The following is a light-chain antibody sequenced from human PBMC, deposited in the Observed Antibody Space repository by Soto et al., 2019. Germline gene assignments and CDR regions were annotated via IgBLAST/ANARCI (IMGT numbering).Light chain of an antibody. V-gene: IGKV3-20*01. Sequence: EIVLTQSPGTLSLSPGERATLSCRASQSVSSSYLAWYQQKPGQAPRLLIYGASSRATGIPDRFSGSGSGTDFTIPISRLEPEDFAVYYCQQYGSSPGFTFGPGTKVDIK. CDR1: QSVSSSY. CDR3: QQYGSSPGFT. CDR2: GAS. J-gene: IGKJ3*01.